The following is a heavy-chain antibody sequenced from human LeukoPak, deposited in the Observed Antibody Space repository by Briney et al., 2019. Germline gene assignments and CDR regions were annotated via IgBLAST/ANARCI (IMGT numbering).Heavy chain of an antibody. Sequence: SETLSLTCAVYGGSFGGYYWSWIRQPPGKGLEWIGEINHSGSTNYNPSLKSRVTISVDTSKNQFSLKLSSVTAADTAVYYCARGHARSTSNNWFDPWGQGTLVTVSS. J-gene: IGHJ5*02. CDR2: INHSGST. CDR3: ARGHARSTSNNWFDP. D-gene: IGHD2-2*01. V-gene: IGHV4-34*01. CDR1: GGSFGGYY.